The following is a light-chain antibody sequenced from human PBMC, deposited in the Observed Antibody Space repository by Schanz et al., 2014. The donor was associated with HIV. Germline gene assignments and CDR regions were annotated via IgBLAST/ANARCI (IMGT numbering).Light chain of an antibody. CDR1: SSDIGTYNR. Sequence: QSALTQPPSVSGSPGQSVTISCTGTSSDIGTYNRVSWYQQSPGTAPKLLIYEVSDRPSGIPDRFSGSKSGNTASLTISGLQAEDEADYFCCSDTRTGTLIFGGGTKVTV. J-gene: IGLJ2*01. V-gene: IGLV2-18*02. CDR3: CSDTRTGTLI. CDR2: EVS.